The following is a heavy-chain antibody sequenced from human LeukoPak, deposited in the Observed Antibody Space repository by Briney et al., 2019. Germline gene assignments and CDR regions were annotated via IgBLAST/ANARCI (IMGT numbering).Heavy chain of an antibody. Sequence: GGSLRLSCAASGVIISSYAMSWVRQAPGKGLEWVSAINGRGDNTYYADFVKGQFTISRDNSKSTVYLQMNSLRTEDTAVYYCAKDRVSPGFNWFDPWGQGTLVTVSS. CDR3: AKDRVSPGFNWFDP. CDR2: INGRGDNT. J-gene: IGHJ5*02. V-gene: IGHV3-23*01. D-gene: IGHD2/OR15-2a*01. CDR1: GVIISSYA.